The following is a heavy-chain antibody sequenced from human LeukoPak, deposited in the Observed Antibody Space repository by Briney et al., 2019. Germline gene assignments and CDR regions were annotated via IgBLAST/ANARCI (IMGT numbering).Heavy chain of an antibody. Sequence: PGGSLRLSCAGSGFTVSSHYMSWVRQAPGKGLEWVAVIYSAGSTHYADSVKGRFTISRDNSKNTLYLQMNSLRAEDTAIYYCARDSGPFDYLLSFDYWSQGTLVTVSS. CDR2: IYSAGST. CDR3: ARDSGPFDYLLSFDY. D-gene: IGHD3-9*01. J-gene: IGHJ4*02. V-gene: IGHV3-66*01. CDR1: GFTVSSHY.